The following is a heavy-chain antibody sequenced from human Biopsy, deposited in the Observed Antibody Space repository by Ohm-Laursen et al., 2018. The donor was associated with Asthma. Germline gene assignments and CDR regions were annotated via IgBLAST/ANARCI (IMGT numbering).Heavy chain of an antibody. V-gene: IGHV3-33*08. Sequence: SLRLSCAASGFTFRSYAMHWVRQAPGKGLEWVAVIWYDGGYKDNVDSVKGRFTISRDNSKNTPYLQMNSLRAEDTAVYYCARDLGTTRMDVWGQGTTVTVSS. J-gene: IGHJ6*02. CDR1: GFTFRSYA. D-gene: IGHD1-1*01. CDR2: IWYDGGYK. CDR3: ARDLGTTRMDV.